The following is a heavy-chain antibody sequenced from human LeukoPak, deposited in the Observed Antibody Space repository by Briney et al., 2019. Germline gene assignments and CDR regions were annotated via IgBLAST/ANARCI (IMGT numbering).Heavy chain of an antibody. D-gene: IGHD3-10*01. CDR1: GYTSTGYY. J-gene: IGHJ4*02. Sequence: ASVKVSCKASGYTSTGYYMHWVRQAPGQGLEWMGWINPNSGGTNYAQKFQGRVTMTRDTSISTAYMELSRLRSDDTAVYYCARDQLLWFGENNFDYWGQGTLVTVSS. V-gene: IGHV1-2*02. CDR3: ARDQLLWFGENNFDY. CDR2: INPNSGGT.